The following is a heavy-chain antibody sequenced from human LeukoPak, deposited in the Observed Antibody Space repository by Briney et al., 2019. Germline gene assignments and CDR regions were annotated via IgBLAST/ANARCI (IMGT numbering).Heavy chain of an antibody. V-gene: IGHV1-2*02. D-gene: IGHD3-16*02. CDR3: AGTRGDSYRFAGAFYY. Sequence: GASVTVSCTASGYTFTSYGMNWVRQAPGQGLEWMAWINPNSGGTNYAQTFKGRVTITRDTSISSAYMELSRLTSDDAAVYYCAGTRGDSYRFAGAFYYWGQGTLVTVSS. CDR2: INPNSGGT. CDR1: GYTFTSYG. J-gene: IGHJ4*02.